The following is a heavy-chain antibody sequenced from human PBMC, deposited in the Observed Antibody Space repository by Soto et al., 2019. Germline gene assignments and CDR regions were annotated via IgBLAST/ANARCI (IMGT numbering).Heavy chain of an antibody. J-gene: IGHJ5*02. CDR1: GGSISSGGYY. CDR3: ARSGRWGGYGKHPVGWFDP. V-gene: IGHV4-31*03. CDR2: IYYSGST. D-gene: IGHD3-3*01. Sequence: QVQLQESGPGLVKPSQTLSLTCTVSGGSISSGGYYWSWIRQHPGKGLEWIGYIYYSGSTYYNPSRKRRVTLSVATSKNQFSLKLSSVTAADTAVYYCARSGRWGGYGKHPVGWFDPWGQGTLVTVSS.